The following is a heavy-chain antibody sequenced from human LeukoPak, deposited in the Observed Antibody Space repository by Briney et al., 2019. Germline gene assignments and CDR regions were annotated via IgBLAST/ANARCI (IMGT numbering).Heavy chain of an antibody. CDR1: GFTVSSYA. D-gene: IGHD3-3*01. V-gene: IGHV3-30-3*01. CDR2: ISYDGSNK. CDR3: ARGGPFERSGYYMSY. Sequence: GGSLRLSCAASGFTVSSYAMHWVRQAPGKGLEWVAVISYDGSNKYYADSVKGRSTISRDNSKNTLYLQMNSLRAEDTAVYYCARGGPFERSGYYMSYWGQGTLVTVSS. J-gene: IGHJ4*02.